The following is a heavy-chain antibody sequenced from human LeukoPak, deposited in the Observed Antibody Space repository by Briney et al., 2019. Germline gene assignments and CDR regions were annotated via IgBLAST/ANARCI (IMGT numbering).Heavy chain of an antibody. CDR1: GGSIGSFY. CDR3: AREASTGYYRPLDY. D-gene: IGHD3-9*01. Sequence: SETLSLNCTVSGGSIGSFYWTWIRQPAGKGLEWIGRTYTSGSTNYNPSLKSRVTMSVVTSRNQFSLKLSSVTAADTAVYYCAREASTGYYRPLDYWGQGTLVTVSS. V-gene: IGHV4-4*07. J-gene: IGHJ4*02. CDR2: TYTSGST.